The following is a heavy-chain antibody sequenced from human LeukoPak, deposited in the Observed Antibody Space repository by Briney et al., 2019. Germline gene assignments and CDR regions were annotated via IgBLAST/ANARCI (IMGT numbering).Heavy chain of an antibody. V-gene: IGHV4-59*01. D-gene: IGHD3-10*01. J-gene: IGHJ4*02. Sequence: PSETLSLTCTVSGGSISSYYWSWIRQPPWKGLEWIGYIYYSGSTNYNPSLKSRVTISVDTYKNQFSLKLSSVTAADTAVYYCAGGVTMVRGVIREFDYWGQGTLVTVSS. CDR2: IYYSGST. CDR1: GGSISSYY. CDR3: AGGVTMVRGVIREFDY.